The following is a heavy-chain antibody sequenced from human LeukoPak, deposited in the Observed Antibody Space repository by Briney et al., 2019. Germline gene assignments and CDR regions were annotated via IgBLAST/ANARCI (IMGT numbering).Heavy chain of an antibody. CDR3: ARDWGERKTTNDAFHI. CDR2: ISWNSGSI. CDR1: GFTFDDYA. J-gene: IGHJ3*02. D-gene: IGHD1-1*01. V-gene: IGHV3-9*01. Sequence: GGSLRLSCAASGFTFDDYAMHWVRQAPGKGLEWVSGISWNSGSIGYADSVKGRFTISRDNAKNSLHLQMNSLRAEDTAVYYCARDWGERKTTNDAFHIWGQGTMVTVSS.